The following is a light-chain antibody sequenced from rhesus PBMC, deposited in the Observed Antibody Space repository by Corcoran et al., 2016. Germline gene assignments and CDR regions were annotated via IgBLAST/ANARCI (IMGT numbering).Light chain of an antibody. J-gene: IGKJ2*01. CDR1: QSISNW. V-gene: IGKV1-22*01. CDR3: QQYDSSPYT. Sequence: DIQMTQSPSSLSASVGDTGTITCRASQSISNWLAWYQQKPGKAPTVLIDKASSLQSGVPSRFSGSGSGTDFTLTISSLQSEDIATYYCQQYDSSPYTFGQGTKVEIK. CDR2: KAS.